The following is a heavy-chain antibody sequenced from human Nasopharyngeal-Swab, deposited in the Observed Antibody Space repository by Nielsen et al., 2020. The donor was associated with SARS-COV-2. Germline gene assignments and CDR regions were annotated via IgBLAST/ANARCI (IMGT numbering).Heavy chain of an antibody. D-gene: IGHD4-17*01. Sequence: SVKASCKASGGTFSSYAISWVRQAPGQGLEWMGRIIPILGIANYAQKFQGRVTITADKSTSTAYMELSSLRSEDTAVYYCARDYGDYDNNAFDIWGQGTMVTVSS. J-gene: IGHJ3*02. CDR3: ARDYGDYDNNAFDI. CDR1: GGTFSSYA. V-gene: IGHV1-69*04. CDR2: IIPILGIA.